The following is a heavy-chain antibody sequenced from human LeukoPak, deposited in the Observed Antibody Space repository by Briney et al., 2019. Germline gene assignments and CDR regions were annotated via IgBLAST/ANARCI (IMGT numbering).Heavy chain of an antibody. CDR2: IYHSGST. Sequence: SETLSLTCTVSGYSISSGYYWGWIRQPPGKGLEWIGSIYHSGSTYYNPSLKSRVTISVDTSKNQFSLKLSSVTAADTAVYYCARVTFDSDGRSNWFDPWGQGTLVTVSS. V-gene: IGHV4-38-2*02. D-gene: IGHD3/OR15-3a*01. J-gene: IGHJ5*02. CDR1: GYSISSGYY. CDR3: ARVTFDSDGRSNWFDP.